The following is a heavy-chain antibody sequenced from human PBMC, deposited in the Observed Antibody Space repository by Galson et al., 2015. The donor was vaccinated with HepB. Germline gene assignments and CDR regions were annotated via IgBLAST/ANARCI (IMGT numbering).Heavy chain of an antibody. CDR1: DFTFSNAW. CDR2: IKTRTDGGTT. CDR3: TADSRLERRRDFCC. Sequence: SLRLSCAASDFTFSNAWMNWVRQAPGKGLEWVGRIKTRTDGGTTDYAAPVKGRFIISRDDSKNTLYLQMNSLKTEDTAVYYCTADSRLERRRDFCCWGQGTLVTVSS. V-gene: IGHV3-15*07. D-gene: IGHD1-1*01. J-gene: IGHJ4*02.